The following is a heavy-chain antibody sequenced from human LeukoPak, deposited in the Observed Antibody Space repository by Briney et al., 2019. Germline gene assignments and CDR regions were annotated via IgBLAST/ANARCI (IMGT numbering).Heavy chain of an antibody. CDR1: GFTFSSYW. J-gene: IGHJ4*02. CDR3: ARGIGLDFDY. V-gene: IGHV3-74*01. CDR2: INSDGSST. D-gene: IGHD2-15*01. Sequence: GGSLRLSCAASGFTFSSYWMHWVRQAPGKVLVWVSRINSDGSSTSYADSVKGRFTISRDNAKNTLYLQMNSLRAEDTAVYYCARGIGLDFDYWGQGTLVTVSS.